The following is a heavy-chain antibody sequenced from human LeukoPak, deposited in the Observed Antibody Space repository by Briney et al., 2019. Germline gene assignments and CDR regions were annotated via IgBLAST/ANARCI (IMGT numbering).Heavy chain of an antibody. CDR1: GGSFSSGGYY. CDR2: IYHSGST. J-gene: IGHJ4*02. V-gene: IGHV4-30-2*01. D-gene: IGHD3-22*01. CDR3: ASRLGYDSSGYYRPFDY. Sequence: SETLSLTCTVSGGSFSSGGYYWSWIRQPPGEGLEWIGYIYHSGSTYYNPSLKSRVTISVDRPKNQFSLKLSSVTAADTAVYYCASRLGYDSSGYYRPFDYWGQGTLVTVSS.